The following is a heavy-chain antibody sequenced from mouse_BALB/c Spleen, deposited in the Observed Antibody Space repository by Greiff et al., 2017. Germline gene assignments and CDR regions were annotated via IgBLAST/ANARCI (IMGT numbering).Heavy chain of an antibody. CDR2: IWAGGST. J-gene: IGHJ3*01. D-gene: IGHD1-3*01. CDR3: ARDEGSSFAY. Sequence: VQLVESGPGLVAPSQSLSITCTVSRFSLTSYGVHWVRQPPGKGLEWLGVIWAGGSTNYNSALMSRLSISKDNSKSQVFLKMNSLQTDDTAMYYCARDEGSSFAYWGQGTLVTVSA. CDR1: RFSLTSYG. V-gene: IGHV2-9*02.